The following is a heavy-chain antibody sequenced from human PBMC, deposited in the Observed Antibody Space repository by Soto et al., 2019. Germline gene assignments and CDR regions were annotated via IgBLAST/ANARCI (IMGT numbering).Heavy chain of an antibody. J-gene: IGHJ6*02. CDR1: GYTFSSYG. V-gene: IGHV1-18*01. CDR2: ISAYNDDT. CDR3: ARGGYYDSSGSRNYHYYGMDV. Sequence: QAQLVQSGAEVKKPGASVKVSCKASGYTFSSYGISWVRKAPGQGLEWLGWISAYNDDTKYAQKLQGRVTMTTDTSTRTAYMDLRRLRSDDTAVYFCARGGYYDSSGSRNYHYYGMDVWGQGTTVTVSS. D-gene: IGHD3-22*01.